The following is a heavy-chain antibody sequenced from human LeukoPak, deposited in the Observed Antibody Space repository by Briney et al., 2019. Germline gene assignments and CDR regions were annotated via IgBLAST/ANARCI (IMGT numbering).Heavy chain of an antibody. V-gene: IGHV4-59*01. J-gene: IGHJ4*02. CDR1: GGSISSYY. D-gene: IGHD3-10*01. CDR3: ARDRPEYYGSGSYFTNY. CDR2: IYYSGST. Sequence: SETLSLTCTVSGGSISSYYWSWIRQPPGKGLEWTGYIYYSGSTNYNPSLKRRVTISVDTSKNQFSLKLSSVTAADTAVYYCARDRPEYYGSGSYFTNYWGQGTLVTVSS.